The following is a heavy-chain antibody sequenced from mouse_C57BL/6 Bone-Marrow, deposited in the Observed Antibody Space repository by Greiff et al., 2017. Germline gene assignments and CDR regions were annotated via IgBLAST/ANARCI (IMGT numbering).Heavy chain of an antibody. CDR3: AVYYYGSSYGYAMDY. Sequence: EVQGVESGPSLVRPSQTLSLTCTVTGFSINSDCYWIWIRQFPGNKLEYIGYTFYSGITYYNPSLESRTYITRDTSKNQFSLKLSSVTTEDTATYYCAVYYYGSSYGYAMDYWGQGTSVTVSS. CDR2: TFYSGIT. D-gene: IGHD1-1*01. V-gene: IGHV3-3*01. J-gene: IGHJ4*01. CDR1: GFSINSDCY.